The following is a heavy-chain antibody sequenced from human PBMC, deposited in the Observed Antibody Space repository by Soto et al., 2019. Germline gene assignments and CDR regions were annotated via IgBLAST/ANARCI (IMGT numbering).Heavy chain of an antibody. CDR2: ISSTSSSI. CDR1: GFTFSTYS. CDR3: ARDPGVAVPRYFHY. V-gene: IGHV3-48*02. J-gene: IGHJ4*02. Sequence: GGSLRLSCAASGFTFSTYSMNWVRQAPGKGLEWVSYISSTSSSIYYADSVKGRFTISRDNAKNSLYLQMNSLRDEDTAVYYCARDPGVAVPRYFHYWGQGTLVTVSS. D-gene: IGHD6-19*01.